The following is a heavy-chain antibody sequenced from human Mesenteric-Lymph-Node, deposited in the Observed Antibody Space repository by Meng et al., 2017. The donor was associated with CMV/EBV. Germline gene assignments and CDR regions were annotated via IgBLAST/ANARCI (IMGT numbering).Heavy chain of an antibody. CDR3: ARYRDTDWYSPFDN. V-gene: IGHV1-2*06. D-gene: IGHD3-9*01. CDR2: INPKTGGR. Sequence: QVQLVQSWAQGKKPGASVRVSCKASGYTFIDYYINWVRQAPGQGLEWMGRINPKTGGRSYAQNFQGRVTMTRDTSINTAYMEVNRLNSDDTAMYYCARYRDTDWYSPFDNWGPGTLVTVSS. J-gene: IGHJ4*02. CDR1: GYTFIDYY.